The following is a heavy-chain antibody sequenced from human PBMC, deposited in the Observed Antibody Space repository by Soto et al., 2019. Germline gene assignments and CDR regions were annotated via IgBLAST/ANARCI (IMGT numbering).Heavy chain of an antibody. V-gene: IGHV3-30*18. CDR3: AKDFSEGATHAFDI. CDR2: ISYDGSNK. CDR1: GFTFSSYG. D-gene: IGHD1-26*01. Sequence: QVQLVESGGGGVQPGRSLRLSCAASGFTFSSYGMHWVRQAPGKGLEWVAVISYDGSNKYYADSVKGRFTISRDNSKNTLYLQMNSLRAEDTAVYYCAKDFSEGATHAFDIWGQGTMVTVSS. J-gene: IGHJ3*02.